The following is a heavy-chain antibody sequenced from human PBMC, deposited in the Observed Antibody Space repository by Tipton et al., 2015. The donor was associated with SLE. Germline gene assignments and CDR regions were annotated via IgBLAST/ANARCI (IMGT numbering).Heavy chain of an antibody. V-gene: IGHV4-4*08. CDR3: ARVIPIYYDSSGLDY. CDR2: IYTSGST. Sequence: TLSLTCTVSGGSISSYYWSWIRQPPGKGLEWIGYIYTSGSTNYSPSLKSRVTISVDTSKNQFSLKLSSMTAADTAVYYCARVIPIYYDSSGLDYWGQGTLVTVSS. J-gene: IGHJ4*02. D-gene: IGHD3-22*01. CDR1: GGSISSYY.